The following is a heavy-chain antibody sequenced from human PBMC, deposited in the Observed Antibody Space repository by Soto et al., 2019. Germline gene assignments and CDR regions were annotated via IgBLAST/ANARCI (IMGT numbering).Heavy chain of an antibody. V-gene: IGHV1-2*04. Sequence: ASVKVSCKASGGTFSSYTISWVRQAPGQGLEWMGWINPNSGGTNYAQKFQGWVTMTRDTSISTAYMELSRLRSDDTAVYYCARDSSRCTNGVCNFDYWGQGTLVTVSS. J-gene: IGHJ4*02. CDR3: ARDSSRCTNGVCNFDY. CDR2: INPNSGGT. CDR1: GGTFSSYT. D-gene: IGHD2-8*01.